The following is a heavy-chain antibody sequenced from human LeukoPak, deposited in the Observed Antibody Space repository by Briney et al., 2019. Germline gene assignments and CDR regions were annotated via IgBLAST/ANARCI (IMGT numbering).Heavy chain of an antibody. Sequence: GSRSPSSAASGFTFSTYEVNWVSLAPGKGLEWVSFISSSGRTTYYAGSVKGRFTTSRDNAKNSLYLQMNSLRAEDTAVFYCARGGNIGYNYNAFDVWG. CDR2: ISSSGRTT. V-gene: IGHV3-48*03. J-gene: IGHJ3*01. CDR3: ARGGNIGYNYNAFDV. D-gene: IGHD3-22*01. CDR1: GFTFSTYE.